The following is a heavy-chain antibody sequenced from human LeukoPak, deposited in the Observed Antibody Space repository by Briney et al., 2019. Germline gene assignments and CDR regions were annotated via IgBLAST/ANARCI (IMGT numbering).Heavy chain of an antibody. D-gene: IGHD3-22*01. J-gene: IGHJ4*02. Sequence: SETLSLTCRVSGVSISSGSNYWGWIRQPPGKTLEWIGSIYSSGSTYYNSSLKSRVIILIDTAKNHFSLKLSSVTAADTAVYYCVNYYDSSDYQQPNHFDYWGQGTLVTVSS. CDR2: IYSSGST. CDR3: VNYYDSSDYQQPNHFDY. CDR1: GVSISSGSNY. V-gene: IGHV4-39*01.